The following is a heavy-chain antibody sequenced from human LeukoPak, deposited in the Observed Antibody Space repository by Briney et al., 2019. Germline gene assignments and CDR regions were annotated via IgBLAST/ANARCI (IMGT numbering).Heavy chain of an antibody. CDR1: GGSFSGYY. D-gene: IGHD6-19*01. CDR3: ATSSVAGPTAAY. V-gene: IGHV4-34*01. CDR2: INHSGST. Sequence: SETLSLTCAVYGGSFSGYYWSWIRQPPGKGLEWIGEINHSGSTSYNPSLKSRVTISVDTSKNQFSLKLSSVTAADTAVYYRATSSVAGPTAAYWGQGTLVTVSS. J-gene: IGHJ4*02.